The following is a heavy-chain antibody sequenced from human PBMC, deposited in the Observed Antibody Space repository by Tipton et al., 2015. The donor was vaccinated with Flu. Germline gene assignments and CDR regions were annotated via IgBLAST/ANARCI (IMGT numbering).Heavy chain of an antibody. J-gene: IGHJ3*02. CDR1: GYPVGDDYF. CDR3: ARGDYGDYDREADAFDI. V-gene: IGHV4-38-2*02. Sequence: TLSLTCSVSGYPVGDDYFWGWIRQPPGKGLEWIGNAHHTGSTYYNPSLKSRLTILVDRSKNQFSLKLTSVTAADTAVYYCARGDYGDYDREADAFDIWGQGTLVTVSA. D-gene: IGHD4-17*01. CDR2: AHHTGST.